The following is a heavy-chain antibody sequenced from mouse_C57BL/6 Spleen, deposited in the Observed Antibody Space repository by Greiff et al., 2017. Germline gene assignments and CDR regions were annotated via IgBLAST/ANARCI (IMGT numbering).Heavy chain of an antibody. D-gene: IGHD2-5*01. V-gene: IGHV1-9*01. Sequence: QVQLQQSGAELMKPGASVKLSCKATGYTFTGYWIEWVKQKPGHGLEWSGEILPGSGSTNYNEEFKGTATFTADTSSNTAYMQISSLTTEDSAIYYCARLRYSNYSEYWGQGTTLTVSS. J-gene: IGHJ2*01. CDR2: ILPGSGST. CDR3: ARLRYSNYSEY. CDR1: GYTFTGYW.